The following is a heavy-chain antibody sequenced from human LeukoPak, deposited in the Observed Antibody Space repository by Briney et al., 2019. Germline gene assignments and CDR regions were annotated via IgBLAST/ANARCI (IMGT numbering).Heavy chain of an antibody. J-gene: IGHJ3*02. CDR1: GGSFSGYY. CDR2: INHSGST. Sequence: SETLSLTCAVYGGSFSGYYWSWIRQPPGKGLEWIGQINHSGSTNYNPSLKSRVTISVDTSKNQFSLKLSSVTAAATAVYYCASGISDAFDIWGQGTMVTVSS. D-gene: IGHD3-3*02. CDR3: ASGISDAFDI. V-gene: IGHV4-34*01.